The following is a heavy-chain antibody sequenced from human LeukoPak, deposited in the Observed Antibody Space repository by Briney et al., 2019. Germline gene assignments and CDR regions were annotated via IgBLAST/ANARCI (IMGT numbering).Heavy chain of an antibody. V-gene: IGHV1-18*01. CDR2: ISAYNGNT. Sequence: GASVNVSCKASGYTFTSYGISWVRQAAGQGLEGMGWISAYNGNTNYAQKLQGRVTTTTDTSTSTAYMELRSLRSDDTAVYCCARSDPIVGASHFDYWGQGPLIIVS. J-gene: IGHJ4*02. CDR3: ARSDPIVGASHFDY. D-gene: IGHD1-26*01. CDR1: GYTFTSYG.